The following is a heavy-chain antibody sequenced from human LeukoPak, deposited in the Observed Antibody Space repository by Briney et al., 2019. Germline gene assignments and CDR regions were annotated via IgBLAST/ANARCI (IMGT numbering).Heavy chain of an antibody. CDR3: AKEITAGGTRGLDY. V-gene: IGHV3-23*01. CDR2: ISGRGDST. J-gene: IGHJ4*02. CDR1: GFTFSSYA. D-gene: IGHD6-13*01. Sequence: GGSLRLSCAASGFTFSSYAMSWVRQAPGKGLEWVSGISGRGDSTYYADSVKGRFTISRDNSKNTLYLQMNSLRAEDTAVYYCAKEITAGGTRGLDYWGQGTLVTVSS.